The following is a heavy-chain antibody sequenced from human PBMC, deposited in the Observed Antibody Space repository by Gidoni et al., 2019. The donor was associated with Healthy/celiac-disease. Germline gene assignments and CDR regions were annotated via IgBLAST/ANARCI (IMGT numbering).Heavy chain of an antibody. Sequence: QVQLQESGPGLVKPSESLSLTCTVSGGPISSYYGSWIRQPPGKGLEWMGYIYYSECTNYNPSLKSRVTISVDTSKNQFSLKLSSVTAADTAVYYCARAFGYTATNCCMDFWGQGTTVTVSS. CDR2: IYYSECT. CDR1: GGPISSYY. CDR3: ARAFGYTATNCCMDF. J-gene: IGHJ6*02. D-gene: IGHD2-15*01. V-gene: IGHV4-59*01.